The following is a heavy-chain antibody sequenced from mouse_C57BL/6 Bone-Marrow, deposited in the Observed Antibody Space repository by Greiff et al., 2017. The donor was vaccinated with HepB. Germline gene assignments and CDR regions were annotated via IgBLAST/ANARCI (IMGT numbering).Heavy chain of an antibody. J-gene: IGHJ2*01. CDR3: ARDLYDGYLDY. CDR2: INYDGSST. V-gene: IGHV5-16*01. CDR1: GFTFSDYY. Sequence: EVKLMESEGGLVQPGSSMKLSCTASGFTFSDYYMAWVRQVPEKGLEWVANINYDGSSTYYLDSLKSRFIISRDNAKNILYLQMSSLKSEDTATYYCARDLYDGYLDYWGQGTTLTVSS. D-gene: IGHD2-3*01.